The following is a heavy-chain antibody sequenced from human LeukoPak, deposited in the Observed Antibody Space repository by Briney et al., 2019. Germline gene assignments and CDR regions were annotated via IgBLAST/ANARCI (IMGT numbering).Heavy chain of an antibody. V-gene: IGHV4-34*01. D-gene: IGHD6-19*01. CDR3: ARRGGSDKQWLVQFDDY. CDR2: INHSGNT. CDR1: GGSFSGYY. Sequence: SETLSLTCAVYGGSFSGYYWSWIRQPPGKGLEWVGEINHSGNTNYNPPLKRRGTISVDTSKNQFSLKLTSVTAEDTAVYYCARRGGSDKQWLVQFDDYWGQGTLVTVSS. J-gene: IGHJ4*02.